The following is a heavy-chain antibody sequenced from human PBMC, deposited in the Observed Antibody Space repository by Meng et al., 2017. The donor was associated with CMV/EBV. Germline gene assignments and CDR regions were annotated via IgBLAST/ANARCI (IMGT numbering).Heavy chain of an antibody. CDR1: RFTFDDYG. CDR3: ARDYRGWLGY. D-gene: IGHD3-22*01. CDR2: ISSSSSYI. Sequence: GGSLRLSCAASRFTFDDYGMTWVRQAPGKGLEWVSSISSSSSYIYYADSVKGRFTISRDNAKNSLYLQMNSLRAEDTAVYYCARDYRGWLGYWGQGTLVTVSS. V-gene: IGHV3-21*01. J-gene: IGHJ4*02.